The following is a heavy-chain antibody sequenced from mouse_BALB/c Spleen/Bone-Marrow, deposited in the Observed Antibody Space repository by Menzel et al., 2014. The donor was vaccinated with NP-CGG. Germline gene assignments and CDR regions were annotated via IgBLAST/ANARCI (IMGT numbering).Heavy chain of an antibody. Sequence: VQLQQSGPGLVAPSQSLSITCTVSGFSLTGYGVNWVRQPPGKGLEWLGMIWGDGSTDYNSALKSRLSISKYNSKSQVFLKMNSLQTDDTARYHCAREPRYYAMDYWGQGTSVTVSS. J-gene: IGHJ4*01. CDR1: GFSLTGYG. CDR2: IWGDGST. V-gene: IGHV2-6-7*01. CDR3: AREPRYYAMDY.